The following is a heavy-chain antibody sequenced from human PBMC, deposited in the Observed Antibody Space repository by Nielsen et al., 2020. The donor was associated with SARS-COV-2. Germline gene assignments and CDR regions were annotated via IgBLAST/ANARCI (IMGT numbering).Heavy chain of an antibody. D-gene: IGHD4-11*01. CDR3: ARAIYRLTTDNWFDP. Sequence: GESLKISCAASGFTFSSYSMNWVRQAPGKGLEWVAVISYDGSNKYYADSVKGRFTISRDNSKNTLYLQMNSLRAEDTAVYYCARAIYRLTTDNWFDPWGQGTLVTVSS. CDR2: ISYDGSNK. J-gene: IGHJ5*02. V-gene: IGHV3-30*03. CDR1: GFTFSSYS.